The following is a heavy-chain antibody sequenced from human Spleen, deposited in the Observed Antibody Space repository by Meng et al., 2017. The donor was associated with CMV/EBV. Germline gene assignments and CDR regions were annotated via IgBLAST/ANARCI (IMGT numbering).Heavy chain of an antibody. CDR2: IKQDGSEK. J-gene: IGHJ4*02. CDR1: GFTFSSYW. D-gene: IGHD7-27*01. V-gene: IGHV3-7*01. CDR3: ARRGDQNFCDS. Sequence: GESLKISCAASGFTFSSYWMSWVRQAPGKGLEWVANIKQDGSEKYYVDSVKGRFTISRDNAKNSLYLQMNSLGAEDTAVYYCARRGDQNFCDSWGQGTLVTVSS.